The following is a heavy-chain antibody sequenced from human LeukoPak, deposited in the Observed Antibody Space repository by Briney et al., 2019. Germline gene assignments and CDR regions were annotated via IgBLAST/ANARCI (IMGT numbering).Heavy chain of an antibody. CDR2: IYTSGST. D-gene: IGHD5-18*01. CDR3: ARGESGYSYGHIDY. Sequence: NPSETLSLTCTVSGGSISSGSYYWSWIRQPAGKGLEWIGRIYTSGSTNYNPSLKSRVTISVDTSKNQFSLKLSSVTAADTAVYYCARGESGYSYGHIDYWGQGTLVTVSS. V-gene: IGHV4-61*02. CDR1: GGSISSGSYY. J-gene: IGHJ4*02.